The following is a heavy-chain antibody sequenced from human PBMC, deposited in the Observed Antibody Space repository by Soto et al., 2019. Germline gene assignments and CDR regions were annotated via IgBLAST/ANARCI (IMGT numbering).Heavy chain of an antibody. J-gene: IGHJ4*02. CDR2: IYHSGST. CDR1: GGSFRSSNW. Sequence: QVQLQESGPGLVKPSGTLSLTCAVSGGSFRSSNWWSWVRQPPGKGLEWIGEIYHSGSTNYNPSLKSRCXXSXDXXRNQFSLRLSSVTAAATAVYSCAGGDGYHGCRLSDWGQGTLVTVCS. D-gene: IGHD5-12*01. V-gene: IGHV4-4*02. CDR3: AGGDGYHGCRLSD.